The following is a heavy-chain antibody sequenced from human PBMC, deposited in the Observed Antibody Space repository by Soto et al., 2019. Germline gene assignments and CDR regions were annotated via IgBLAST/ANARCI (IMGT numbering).Heavy chain of an antibody. V-gene: IGHV4-59*12. CDR1: GGSMNTYY. CDR2: IYYSGST. Sequence: PSETLSLTCTVSGGSMNTYYWGWFRQPPGKGLEWVGYIYYSGSTTYSPSLKSRVTISVDRSKNQFSLKLSSVTAADTAVYYCGRGINYYDSSGDSWFDPWGQGTLVTVSS. J-gene: IGHJ5*02. CDR3: GRGINYYDSSGDSWFDP. D-gene: IGHD3-22*01.